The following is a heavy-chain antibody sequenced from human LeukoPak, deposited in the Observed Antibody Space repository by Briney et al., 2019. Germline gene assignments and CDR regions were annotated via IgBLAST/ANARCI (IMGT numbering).Heavy chain of an antibody. CDR1: GFTFSSYE. CDR3: AKDGLLYPLPHYLGS. CDR2: ISSSGSTI. Sequence: PGGSLRLSCAASGFTFSSYEMNWVRQAPGKGLEWVSYISSSGSTIYYADSVKGRFTISRDNTKNTLYLQMSSLRPEDTAVYPCAKDGLLYPLPHYLGSWGQGTLVTVSS. J-gene: IGHJ4*02. V-gene: IGHV3-48*03. D-gene: IGHD2-15*01.